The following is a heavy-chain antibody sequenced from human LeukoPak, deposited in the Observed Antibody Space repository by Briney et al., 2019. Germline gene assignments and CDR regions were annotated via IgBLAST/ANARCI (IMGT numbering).Heavy chain of an antibody. Sequence: ASVKVSCKASGYTFTSYDINWVRQANGQGLEWMGWMNPNSGNTGYAQKFQGRVTMTRNTSISTAYMELSSLRSEDTAVYYCARAYSSGWYYSMDVWGKGTTVTVSS. V-gene: IGHV1-8*01. J-gene: IGHJ6*03. CDR2: MNPNSGNT. D-gene: IGHD6-19*01. CDR1: GYTFTSYD. CDR3: ARAYSSGWYYSMDV.